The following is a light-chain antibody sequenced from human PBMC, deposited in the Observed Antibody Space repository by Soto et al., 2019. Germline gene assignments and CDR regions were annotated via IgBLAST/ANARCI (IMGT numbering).Light chain of an antibody. CDR3: SSYTTSSTVV. V-gene: IGLV2-14*03. Sequence: QSALTQPASVSGSPGQSITISCTGTSSDVGAYNSVSWYQQHTGKAPKLMIYDVSNRPSGVSNRFSGSKSVTTASLTISGLQAEYEADYYCSSYTTSSTVVFGGGTKLTVL. CDR2: DVS. CDR1: SSDVGAYNS. J-gene: IGLJ2*01.